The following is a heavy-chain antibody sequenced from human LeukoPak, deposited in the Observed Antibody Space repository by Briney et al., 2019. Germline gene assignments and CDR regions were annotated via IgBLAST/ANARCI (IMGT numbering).Heavy chain of an antibody. Sequence: ASVKVSCKASGYTFSGYYMHWVRQVPGQGVEWMGRINPNSGGTNYAQKFQGRVTMTRDTSIGTAYMELSSLTSDDTAVYYCARDGANKVRGVHYYYMDVWGKGTTVTVSS. CDR1: GYTFSGYY. J-gene: IGHJ6*03. CDR3: ARDGANKVRGVHYYYMDV. CDR2: INPNSGGT. V-gene: IGHV1-2*06. D-gene: IGHD3-10*01.